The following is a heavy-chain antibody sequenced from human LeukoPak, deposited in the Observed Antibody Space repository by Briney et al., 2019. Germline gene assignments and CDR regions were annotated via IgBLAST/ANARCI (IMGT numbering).Heavy chain of an antibody. V-gene: IGHV1-46*01. Sequence: ASVKVSCKVSGYTLTELSMHWVRQAPGQGLEWMGIINPSGGSTSYAQKFQGRVTMTRDTSTSTVYMELSSLRSEDTAVYYCAISGRGDIRYFDWLFPRYGMDVWGQGTTVTVSS. CDR3: AISGRGDIRYFDWLFPRYGMDV. J-gene: IGHJ6*02. CDR2: INPSGGST. CDR1: GYTLTELS. D-gene: IGHD3-9*01.